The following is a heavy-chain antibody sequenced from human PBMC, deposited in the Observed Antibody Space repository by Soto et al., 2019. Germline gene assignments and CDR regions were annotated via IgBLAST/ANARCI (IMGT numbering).Heavy chain of an antibody. Sequence: GGSLRLSCAASGFTLSNYWMHWVRQAPGKGLVWVSRINSDGSSTNYADSVKGRFTISRDNAKNTLYLQMNSLRAEDTAVYYCARDPALGLFDYWGQGTLVTVS. J-gene: IGHJ4*02. CDR1: GFTLSNYW. D-gene: IGHD7-27*01. V-gene: IGHV3-74*01. CDR3: ARDPALGLFDY. CDR2: INSDGSST.